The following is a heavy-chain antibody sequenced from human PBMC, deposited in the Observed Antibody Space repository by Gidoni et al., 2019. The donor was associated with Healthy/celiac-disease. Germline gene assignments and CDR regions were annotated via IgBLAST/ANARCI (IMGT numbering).Heavy chain of an antibody. Sequence: EVQLLECGGGLVQPGGSLRLSCAASGFTFSSYAMSWVRQAPGKGLELVSAIRGSGGSTYYADSVKGRFTISRDNSKNTLYLQMNSLRAEDTAVYYCATVVDFWSGYYGYYFDYWGQGTLVTVSS. V-gene: IGHV3-23*01. D-gene: IGHD3-3*01. CDR2: IRGSGGST. CDR3: ATVVDFWSGYYGYYFDY. J-gene: IGHJ4*02. CDR1: GFTFSSYA.